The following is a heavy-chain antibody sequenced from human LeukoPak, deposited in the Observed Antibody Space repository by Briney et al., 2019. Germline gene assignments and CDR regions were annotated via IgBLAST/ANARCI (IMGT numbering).Heavy chain of an antibody. Sequence: GGSLRLSCAVSGFISSSYALSWVRQAPGKGLEWVSSISANGGNTYYAESVKGRFTISRDNSKNTLYLQMTSLRAEDTAVYYCARIAPTTGSEYWGQGTLVTVSP. CDR2: ISANGGNT. D-gene: IGHD1-1*01. V-gene: IGHV3-23*01. J-gene: IGHJ4*02. CDR3: ARIAPTTGSEY. CDR1: GFISSSYA.